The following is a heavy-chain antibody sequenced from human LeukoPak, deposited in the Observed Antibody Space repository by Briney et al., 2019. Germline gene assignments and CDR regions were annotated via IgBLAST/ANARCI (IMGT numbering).Heavy chain of an antibody. CDR3: AKVTSSGWYMEDY. V-gene: IGHV3-23*01. CDR2: ISGSGGST. Sequence: GGSLRLSCAASGFTCSSYAMSWVRQAPGKGLEWVSAISGSGGSTYYADSVKGRFTISRDNSKNTLYLQMNSLRAEDTAVYYCAKVTSSGWYMEDYWGQGTLVTVSS. J-gene: IGHJ4*02. CDR1: GFTCSSYA. D-gene: IGHD6-19*01.